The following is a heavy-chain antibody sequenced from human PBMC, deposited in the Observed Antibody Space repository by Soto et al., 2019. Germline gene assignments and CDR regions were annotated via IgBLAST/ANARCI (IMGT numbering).Heavy chain of an antibody. Sequence: PGGSLRLSCAASGLFFSDYYLSWIRQAPGKALECVAYISGTGDTKYYADSVTGRFTISRDNPKNSLYLQMNSLRPEDAAVYYCAIGGGQIYYKGLDVWGHGTTVTVS. D-gene: IGHD3-10*01. CDR2: ISGTGDTK. CDR1: GLFFSDYY. J-gene: IGHJ6*02. V-gene: IGHV3-11*01. CDR3: AIGGGQIYYKGLDV.